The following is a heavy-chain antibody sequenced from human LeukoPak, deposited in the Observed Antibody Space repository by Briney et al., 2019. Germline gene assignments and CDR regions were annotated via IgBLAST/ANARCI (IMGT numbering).Heavy chain of an antibody. J-gene: IGHJ4*02. CDR2: IYYSGST. V-gene: IGHV4-30-4*08. CDR1: GGSINSGDYY. Sequence: PSETLSLTCDVSGGSINSGDYYWSWIRQSPGKGLECIGYIYYSGSTYYNPSLKSRFTISLDTSKNQFSLKLSSVTAADTAVYYCASTYSGVSWYYFDYWGQGTQFTVSS. D-gene: IGHD1-26*01. CDR3: ASTYSGVSWYYFDY.